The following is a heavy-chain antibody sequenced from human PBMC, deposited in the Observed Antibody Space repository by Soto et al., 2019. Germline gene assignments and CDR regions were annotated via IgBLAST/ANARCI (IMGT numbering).Heavy chain of an antibody. CDR2: MNPNSGNT. J-gene: IGHJ5*02. D-gene: IGHD2-2*01. V-gene: IGHV1-8*01. Sequence: ASVKVSCKASGYTFTSYDINWVRQATGQGLEWMGWMNPNSGNTGYAQKFQGRVTMTRNTLYLQMNSLRAEDTAVYYCAKEKISTSCCNWFEPWGQGTLVTVSS. CDR1: GYTFTSYD. CDR3: AKEKISTSCCNWFEP.